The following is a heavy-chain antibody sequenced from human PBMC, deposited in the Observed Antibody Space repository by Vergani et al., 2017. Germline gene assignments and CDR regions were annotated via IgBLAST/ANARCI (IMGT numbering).Heavy chain of an antibody. CDR2: ISYDGSNK. V-gene: IGHV3-30*18. CDR1: GFTFSSYG. J-gene: IGHJ6*02. D-gene: IGHD3-3*01. Sequence: VQLVESGGGLVKPGGSLRLSCAASGFTFSSYGMHWVRQAPGKGLEWVAVISYDGSNKYYADSVKGRFTISRDNSKNTLYLQMNSLRAEDTAVYYCAKDLTYYDFWSGHAGYYGMDVWGQGTTVTVSS. CDR3: AKDLTYYDFWSGHAGYYGMDV.